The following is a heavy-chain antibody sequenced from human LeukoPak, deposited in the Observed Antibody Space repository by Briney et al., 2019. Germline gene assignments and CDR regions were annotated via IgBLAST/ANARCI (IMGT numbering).Heavy chain of an antibody. V-gene: IGHV4-30-4*01. CDR3: ARHIAYHANLDY. Sequence: SETLSLTCTVSGGSISSGDYYWSWIRQPPGKGLEWIGYIYYSGSTYYSSSLKGRVTISLDTPRNQFSLRLNSVTASDTAVYYCARHIAYHANLDYWDQGTLVTVSS. CDR1: GGSISSGDYY. CDR2: IYYSGST. J-gene: IGHJ4*02. D-gene: IGHD2-21*01.